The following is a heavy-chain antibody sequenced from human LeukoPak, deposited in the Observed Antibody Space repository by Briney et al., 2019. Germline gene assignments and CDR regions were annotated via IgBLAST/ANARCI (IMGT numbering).Heavy chain of an antibody. D-gene: IGHD2-15*01. CDR3: TTDTWYSAGH. J-gene: IGHJ4*02. CDR2: INSDGSSI. CDR1: GFTFSSHW. Sequence: GGSLRLSCAASGFTFSSHWMHWVRQAPGKGLVWVSRINSDGSSISYADSVKGRFTISRDNAKNTLYLQMNSLRAEDTAIYYCTTDTWYSAGHWGQGTLVTVSS. V-gene: IGHV3-74*01.